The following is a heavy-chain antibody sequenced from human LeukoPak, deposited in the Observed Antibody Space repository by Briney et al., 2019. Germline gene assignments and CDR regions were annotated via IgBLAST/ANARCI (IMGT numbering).Heavy chain of an antibody. D-gene: IGHD3-3*01. CDR2: GSESGGT. V-gene: IGHV4-34*01. CDR1: GGSLNGHY. J-gene: IGHJ5*02. Sequence: PSETLSLTCSVYGGSLNGHYWSWIRQPPGKGLEWIGEGSESGGTKFNPSLKSRVTIAADTSKNQFSLKLNSVTAADTAVYYCAKNGQSGFSFDPWGQGTLVTVSS. CDR3: AKNGQSGFSFDP.